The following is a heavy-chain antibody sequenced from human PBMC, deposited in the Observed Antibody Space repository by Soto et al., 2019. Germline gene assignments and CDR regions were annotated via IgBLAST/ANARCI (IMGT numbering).Heavy chain of an antibody. Sequence: ASVKVSCKASGSTFTSYDINWVRQATGQGHEWMGWMNPNSGNTGYAQKFQGRVTMTRNTSISTAYMELSSLISEDTAVYYCARGREKITIFGVVTSPYYYDYGMDVWGQGTTVTVSS. CDR2: MNPNSGNT. V-gene: IGHV1-8*01. D-gene: IGHD3-3*01. CDR3: ARGREKITIFGVVTSPYYYDYGMDV. CDR1: GSTFTSYD. J-gene: IGHJ6*02.